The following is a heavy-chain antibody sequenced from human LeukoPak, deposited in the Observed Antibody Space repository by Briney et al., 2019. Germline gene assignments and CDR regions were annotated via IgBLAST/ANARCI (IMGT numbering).Heavy chain of an antibody. CDR1: GGTFSSYA. D-gene: IGHD5-18*01. Sequence: GSSVKVSCKASGGTFSSYAISWVRQAPGQGLEWMGGIIPIFGTANYAQKFQGRVTITADESTSTAYMELSSLRSEDAAVYYCARDVGYSSGSVWQKYFDSWGHGTLVTVSS. CDR3: ARDVGYSSGSVWQKYFDS. V-gene: IGHV1-69*01. J-gene: IGHJ4*01. CDR2: IIPIFGTA.